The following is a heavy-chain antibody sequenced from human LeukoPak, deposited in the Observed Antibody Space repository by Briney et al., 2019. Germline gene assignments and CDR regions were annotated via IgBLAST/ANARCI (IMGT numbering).Heavy chain of an antibody. V-gene: IGHV3-72*01. CDR2: TGNRGNSYTT. Sequence: GGSLRLSCAASGFTLSDHYMDWVRQAPGKGLEWVSRTGNRGNSYTTEYAASVKGRFTISRDDSKNSLYLQMNSLKGEDTAVYYCTSLSGYSGYDPLYYCGQGTLVTVSS. CDR3: TSLSGYSGYDPLYY. CDR1: GFTLSDHY. D-gene: IGHD5-12*01. J-gene: IGHJ4*02.